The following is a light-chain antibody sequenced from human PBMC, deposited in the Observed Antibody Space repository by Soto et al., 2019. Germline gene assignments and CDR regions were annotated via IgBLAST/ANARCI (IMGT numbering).Light chain of an antibody. Sequence: EIVLTQSPGTLSLSPGEIATLSFKTSQSSGSNFLAWYQHKPGQAPRLLIYASSNRATGIPDRFSGSASGTDFTLTISRLEPEDFAVFYCQQYAVSPITFGQGTRLEIK. CDR1: QSSGSNF. CDR2: ASS. J-gene: IGKJ5*01. CDR3: QQYAVSPIT. V-gene: IGKV3-20*01.